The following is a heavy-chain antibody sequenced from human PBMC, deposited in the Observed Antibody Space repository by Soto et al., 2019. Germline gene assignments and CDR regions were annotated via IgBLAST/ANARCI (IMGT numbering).Heavy chain of an antibody. Sequence: QVQLQQWGAGLLKPSETLSLTCAVYGGSFSGYYWPWIRQPPGTGLEWIGEINHSGSTNYNPSLKSRVTISVDTSKKQFSLKLTSVSAADTAVYYCARDKITGLFDYWGQGTLVPVSS. CDR3: ARDKITGLFDY. V-gene: IGHV4-34*01. CDR1: GGSFSGYY. D-gene: IGHD2-8*02. J-gene: IGHJ4*02. CDR2: INHSGST.